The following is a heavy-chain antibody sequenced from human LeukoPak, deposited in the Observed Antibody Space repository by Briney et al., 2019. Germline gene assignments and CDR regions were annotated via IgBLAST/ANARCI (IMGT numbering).Heavy chain of an antibody. CDR2: TYYRSKWYN. V-gene: IGHV6-1*01. Sequence: SQTLSLTCAISGDSVSSNSAAWNWIRQSPSRGLEWLGRTYYRSKWYNDYAVSVKSRITINPDTSKNQFSLQLNSVTPEDTAVYYCARGLKGQQWLMTIFYYYYYMDVWGKGTTVTISS. J-gene: IGHJ6*03. CDR1: GDSVSSNSAA. D-gene: IGHD6-19*01. CDR3: ARGLKGQQWLMTIFYYYYYMDV.